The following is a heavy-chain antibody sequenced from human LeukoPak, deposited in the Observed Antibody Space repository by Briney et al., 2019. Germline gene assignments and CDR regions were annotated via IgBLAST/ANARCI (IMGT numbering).Heavy chain of an antibody. CDR2: IYSGGST. CDR3: AIVGYSYGYYFDY. V-gene: IGHV3-53*04. J-gene: IGHJ4*02. D-gene: IGHD5-18*01. Sequence: GGPLRLSCAASGFAVSSNYMSWVRQAPGKGLEWVSVIYSGGSTYYADSVKGRFTISRHNSKNTLYLQMNSLRAEDTAVYYCAIVGYSYGYYFDYWGQGTLVTVSS. CDR1: GFAVSSNY.